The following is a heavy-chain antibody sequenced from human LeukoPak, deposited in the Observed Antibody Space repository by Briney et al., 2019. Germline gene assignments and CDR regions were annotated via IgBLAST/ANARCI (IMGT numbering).Heavy chain of an antibody. CDR2: IRYDGRNK. CDR1: GFTFSSCA. CDR3: AKEIWPTVTTPGHTHFDY. Sequence: GGSLRLSCAASGFTFSSCAMNWVRQAPGKGLEWVAFIRYDGRNKYYADSVKGRFTISRDNSKNTLCLQMNSLRAEDTAVYYCAKEIWPTVTTPGHTHFDYWGQGTLVTVSS. V-gene: IGHV3-30*02. J-gene: IGHJ4*02. D-gene: IGHD4-17*01.